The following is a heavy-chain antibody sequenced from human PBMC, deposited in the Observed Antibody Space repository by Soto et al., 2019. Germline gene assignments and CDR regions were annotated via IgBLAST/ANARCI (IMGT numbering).Heavy chain of an antibody. CDR2: ISASGSRT. V-gene: IGHV3-23*01. CDR1: GFTFSSYG. Sequence: GGSLRLSCAASGFTFSSYGMHWVRQAPGKGLEWVSGISASGSRTFYADSVKGRFTVSRSFSKNTLSLQMDSLRAEDTAVYFCGKDPNGDYVGGFEFWGPGTMVT. D-gene: IGHD4-17*01. CDR3: GKDPNGDYVGGFEF. J-gene: IGHJ3*01.